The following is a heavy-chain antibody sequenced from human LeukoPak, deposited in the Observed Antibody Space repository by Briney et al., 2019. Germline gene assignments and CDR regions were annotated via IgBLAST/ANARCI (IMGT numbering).Heavy chain of an antibody. CDR3: ARVGTYGSGSYLSWLDY. Sequence: SETLSLTCTVSGGSISSYYWSWIRRPPGKGLEWIGYIYYSGSTNYNPSLKSRVTISVDTSKNQFSLKLSSVTAADTAVYYCARVGTYGSGSYLSWLDYWGQGTLVTVSS. CDR2: IYYSGST. CDR1: GGSISSYY. D-gene: IGHD3-10*01. J-gene: IGHJ4*02. V-gene: IGHV4-59*01.